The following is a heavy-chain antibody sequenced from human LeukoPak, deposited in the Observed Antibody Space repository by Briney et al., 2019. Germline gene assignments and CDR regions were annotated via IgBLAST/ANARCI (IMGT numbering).Heavy chain of an antibody. V-gene: IGHV3-23*01. J-gene: IGHJ4*02. Sequence: GGSLRLSCAASGFTFSSYAMSGVRQAPGKGLEWVSAISGSGGSTYYADSVKGRFTISRDNSKNTLYLQMNSLRAEDTAVYYCAKQFMYYYDSSGALFDYWGQGTLVTVSS. CDR1: GFTFSSYA. CDR2: ISGSGGST. CDR3: AKQFMYYYDSSGALFDY. D-gene: IGHD3-22*01.